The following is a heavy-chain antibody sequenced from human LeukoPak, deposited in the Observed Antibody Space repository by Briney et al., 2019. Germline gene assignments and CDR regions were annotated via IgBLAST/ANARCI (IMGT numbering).Heavy chain of an antibody. J-gene: IGHJ4*02. CDR3: VRTNGSGSPWVDY. CDR2: IWYDGSNK. CDR1: GFTFSSYG. D-gene: IGHD3-10*01. Sequence: GGSLRLSCAASGFTFSSYGMHWVRQAPGKGLEWVAVIWYDGSNKYYADSVKGRFTISRDNSKNTLYLQMNSLRAEDTAVYYCVRTNGSGSPWVDYWGQGTLVTVSS. V-gene: IGHV3-33*01.